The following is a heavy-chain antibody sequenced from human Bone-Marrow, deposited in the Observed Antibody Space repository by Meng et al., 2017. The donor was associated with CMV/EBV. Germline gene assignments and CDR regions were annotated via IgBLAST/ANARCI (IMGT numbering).Heavy chain of an antibody. V-gene: IGHV3-23*01. CDR3: AKGPVPAAILSAFDI. CDR1: GFTFSSYA. CDR2: ISGSGGST. Sequence: ETLSLTCAASGFTFSSYAMSWVRQAPGKGLEWVSAISGSGGSTYYADSVKGRFTISRDNSKNTLYLQMNSLRAEDTAVYYCAKGPVPAAILSAFDIWGQGTMVTVSS. J-gene: IGHJ3*02. D-gene: IGHD2-2*01.